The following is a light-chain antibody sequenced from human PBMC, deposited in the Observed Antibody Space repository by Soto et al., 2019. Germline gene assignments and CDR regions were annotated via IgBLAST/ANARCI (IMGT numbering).Light chain of an antibody. CDR1: QGISNY. Sequence: DIQMTQSPSSLSASVGDRVTITCRASQGISNYLAWYQQKPGKVPKLLIYAASTLQSGVPSRFSGSGSGTDSTLTISSLQPEDVATYYCQKYNSALTFGGGTKVEIK. CDR3: QKYNSALT. CDR2: AAS. V-gene: IGKV1-27*01. J-gene: IGKJ4*01.